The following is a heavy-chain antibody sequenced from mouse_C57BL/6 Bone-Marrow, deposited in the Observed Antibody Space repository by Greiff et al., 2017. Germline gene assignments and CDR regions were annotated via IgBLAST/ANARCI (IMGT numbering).Heavy chain of an antibody. CDR2: ISDGGSYT. J-gene: IGHJ3*01. CDR3: ARRTGFAY. D-gene: IGHD4-1*01. Sequence: DVQLVESGGGLVKPGGSLKLSCAASGFTFSSYAMSWVRQTPEKRLEWVATISDGGSYTYYPDNVKGRFTISRDNAKNNLYLQMSHLKSEDTAMYYCARRTGFAYWGQGTLVTVSA. CDR1: GFTFSSYA. V-gene: IGHV5-4*01.